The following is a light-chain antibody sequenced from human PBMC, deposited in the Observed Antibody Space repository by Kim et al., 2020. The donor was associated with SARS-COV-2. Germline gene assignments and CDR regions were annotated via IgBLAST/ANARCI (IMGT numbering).Light chain of an antibody. CDR3: QVWDSSSDHLV. J-gene: IGLJ2*01. CDR2: YDS. Sequence: SYELTQPPSESVAPGKTARITCGGNSIGSKSVHWYQQKPGQAPVLVIYYDSDRPSGSPERFCGSNSGNTATQSISRVEAGDEADYFCQVWDSSSDHLVFGGGTQLTVL. CDR1: SIGSKS. V-gene: IGLV3-21*04.